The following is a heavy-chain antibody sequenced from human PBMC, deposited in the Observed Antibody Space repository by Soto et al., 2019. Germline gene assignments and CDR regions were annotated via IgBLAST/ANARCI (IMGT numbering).Heavy chain of an antibody. Sequence: GSGPTLVNPTQTLTLTCTFSGFSLSTSGMCVSWIRQPPGKALEWLARIDWDDDKYYSTSLKTRLTISKDTSKNQVVLTMTNMDLVNTATYYWAGIVLTTGEYWAQETLVPVSP. CDR3: AGIVLTTGEY. V-gene: IGHV2-70*11. J-gene: IGHJ4*02. CDR2: IDWDDDK. D-gene: IGHD4-17*01. CDR1: GFSLSTSGMC.